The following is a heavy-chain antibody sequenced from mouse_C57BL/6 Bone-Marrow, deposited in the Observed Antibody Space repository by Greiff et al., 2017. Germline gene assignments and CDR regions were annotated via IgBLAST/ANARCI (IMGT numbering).Heavy chain of an antibody. CDR3: ARWGWLQCAY. V-gene: IGHV1-50*01. Sequence: QVQLQQPGAELVKPGASVKLSCKASGYTFTSYWMQWVKQRPGQGLEWIGEIEPSDSSTNYIQKFKGKATLTVATSSSTAYMQLSSLTSEDSAVYYCARWGWLQCAYWGQGTLVTVSA. J-gene: IGHJ3*01. CDR1: GYTFTSYW. CDR2: IEPSDSST. D-gene: IGHD2-3*01.